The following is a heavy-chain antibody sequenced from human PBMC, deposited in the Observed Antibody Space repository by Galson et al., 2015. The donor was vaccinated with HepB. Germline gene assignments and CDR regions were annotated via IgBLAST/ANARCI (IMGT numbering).Heavy chain of an antibody. Sequence: PALVKPTQTLTLTCTFSGFSLSTSGMRVSWIRQPPGKALEWLARIDWDDDKFYSTSLKTRLTISKDTSKNQVVLTMTNIDPVDTATYYCACSTVHGASIFFDYWGQGTLVTVSS. D-gene: IGHD3-9*01. CDR2: IDWDDDK. CDR3: ACSTVHGASIFFDY. V-gene: IGHV2-70*04. CDR1: GFSLSTSGMR. J-gene: IGHJ4*02.